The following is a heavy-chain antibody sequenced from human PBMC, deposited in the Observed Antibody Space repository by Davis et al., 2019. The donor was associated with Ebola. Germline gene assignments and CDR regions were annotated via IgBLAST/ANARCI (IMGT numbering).Heavy chain of an antibody. J-gene: IGHJ6*02. Sequence: LRLSCTVSGGSISSGDYYWSWIRQPPGKGLEWIGYIYYSGSTYYNPSLKSRVTISVDTSKNQFSLKLSSVTAADTAVYYCARGSEIYYYYGMDVWGQGTTVTVSS. V-gene: IGHV4-30-4*01. CDR2: IYYSGST. CDR3: ARGSEIYYYYGMDV. CDR1: GGSISSGDYY.